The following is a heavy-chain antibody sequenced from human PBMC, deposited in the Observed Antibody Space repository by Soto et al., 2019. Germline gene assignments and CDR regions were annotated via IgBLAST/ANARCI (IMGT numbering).Heavy chain of an antibody. D-gene: IGHD4-17*01. CDR2: IYYSGST. CDR1: GGSINSYY. V-gene: IGHV4-59*01. Sequence: SETLSLTCTVSGGSINSYYWSWIRQPPGKGLEWIGYIYYSGSTNYNPSLKSRVTISVDTSKNQFSLKLSSVTAADTAVYYCARYAVTPTHFQHWGQGTLVTVSS. J-gene: IGHJ1*01. CDR3: ARYAVTPTHFQH.